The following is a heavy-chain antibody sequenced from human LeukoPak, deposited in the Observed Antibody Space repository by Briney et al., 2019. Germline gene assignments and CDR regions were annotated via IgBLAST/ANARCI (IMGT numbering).Heavy chain of an antibody. D-gene: IGHD6-19*01. CDR2: ISSGSSYK. Sequence: GGSLILSCAASGFTVSSNYMSWVRQPPGKGLEWVSFISSGSSYKYYADSVKGRFTISRDNAKNSLYLQMNSLRAEDTAVYYCARKLEQWLVAPGDYWGQGTLVTVSS. J-gene: IGHJ4*02. V-gene: IGHV3-21*01. CDR3: ARKLEQWLVAPGDY. CDR1: GFTVSSNY.